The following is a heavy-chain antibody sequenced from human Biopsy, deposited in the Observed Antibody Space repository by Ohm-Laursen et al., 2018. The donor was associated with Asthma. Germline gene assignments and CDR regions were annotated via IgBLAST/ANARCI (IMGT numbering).Heavy chain of an antibody. CDR3: ARRGGVRRYFDY. CDR2: IYFSGNT. J-gene: IGHJ4*02. CDR1: GGSITSFY. D-gene: IGHD3-16*01. V-gene: IGHV4-59*07. Sequence: SDTLSLTCIVSGGSITSFYWSWIRQPPGRGLEWIGYIYFSGNTNYSPSLKSRVTISIDTSKNHFSLKLTSVTAADTAVYYCARRGGVRRYFDYWGQGTLVTVSS.